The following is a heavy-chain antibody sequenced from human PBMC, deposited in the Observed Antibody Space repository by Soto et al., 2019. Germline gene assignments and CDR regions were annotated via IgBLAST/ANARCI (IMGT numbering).Heavy chain of an antibody. V-gene: IGHV3-23*01. J-gene: IGHJ3*02. D-gene: IGHD2-8*02. CDR3: AKATATGGGAFHI. CDR1: GFTCSSYD. CDR2: ILVGGST. Sequence: PGGSLRLSCVASGFTCSSYDMSWFRQAPGKGLEWVSTILVGGSTHYPDSVKGRFTISRDNSKNTAFLQMSSLTAGDTAVYYCAKATATGGGAFHICGQGTVVTVSS.